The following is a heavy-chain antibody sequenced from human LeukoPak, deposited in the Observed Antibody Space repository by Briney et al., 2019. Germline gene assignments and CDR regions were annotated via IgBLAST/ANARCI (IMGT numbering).Heavy chain of an antibody. J-gene: IGHJ4*02. CDR2: INWNSAFI. D-gene: IGHD3-16*02. Sequence: PGRSLRLSCAASGFTFDDYAMHWVRQAPGKGLEWVSGINWNSAFIGYADSVKGRFTISRDNAKNSLYLQINSLRAEDMALYYRAKGGDSELSYFFDYWGQGTLVTVSS. CDR1: GFTFDDYA. CDR3: AKGGDSELSYFFDY. V-gene: IGHV3-9*03.